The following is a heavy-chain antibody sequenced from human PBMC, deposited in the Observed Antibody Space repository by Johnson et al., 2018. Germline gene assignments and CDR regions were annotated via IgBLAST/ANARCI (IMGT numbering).Heavy chain of an antibody. CDR1: GFTFSSYS. V-gene: IGHV3-21*01. D-gene: IGHD1-26*01. Sequence: VQLVESGGGLVKPGGSLRLSCAASGFTFSSYSMNWVRQAPGKGLEWVSSISSSSSYIYYADSVKGRFTISRDKPKNSLFLQMNSLRAEDTALYYLARDLGGSYPIDAFDIWGQGTMVTVSS. CDR2: ISSSSSYI. J-gene: IGHJ3*02. CDR3: ARDLGGSYPIDAFDI.